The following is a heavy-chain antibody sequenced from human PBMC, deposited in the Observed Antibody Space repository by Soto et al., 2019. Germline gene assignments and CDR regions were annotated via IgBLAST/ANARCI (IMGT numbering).Heavy chain of an antibody. D-gene: IGHD1-26*01. Sequence: EVQRLESGGGLVQPGGSLRLSCAASGFTFSSYAMRWVRQAPVKGLEWVSAISGSGGSTYYADSVKGRFTIARDNSKNTLYLQMNSVRAEDTAVYYCARRGSGSDYDYWGQGTLVTVSS. CDR3: ARRGSGSDYDY. CDR2: ISGSGGST. V-gene: IGHV3-23*01. CDR1: GFTFSSYA. J-gene: IGHJ4*02.